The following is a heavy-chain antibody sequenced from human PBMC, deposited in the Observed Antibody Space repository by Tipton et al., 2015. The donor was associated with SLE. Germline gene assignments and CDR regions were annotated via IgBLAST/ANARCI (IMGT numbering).Heavy chain of an antibody. V-gene: IGHV4-34*01. D-gene: IGHD1-26*01. Sequence: TLSLTCAVYGGSFSGYYWSWIRQPPGKGLEWIGEIDHTGSTNYNPSLKSRVTISVDTSANQFSLKLSSVTAADTAVYYCARGLFGWELPYSGQGALVTVSS. CDR2: IDHTGST. CDR1: GGSFSGYY. J-gene: IGHJ4*02. CDR3: ARGLFGWELPY.